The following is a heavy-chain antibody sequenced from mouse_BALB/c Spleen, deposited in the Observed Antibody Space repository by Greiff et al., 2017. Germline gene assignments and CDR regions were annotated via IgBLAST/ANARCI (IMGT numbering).Heavy chain of an antibody. Sequence: QVQLKQSGPGLVAPSQSLSITCTVSGFSLTSYGVHWVRQPPGKGLEWLGVIWAGGSTNYNSALMSRLSISKDNSKSQVFLKMISLQTDDTAMYYCAREGGGYDAMDYWGQGTSVTVSA. CDR1: GFSLTSYG. V-gene: IGHV2-9*02. CDR2: IWAGGST. CDR3: AREGGGYDAMDY. J-gene: IGHJ4*01.